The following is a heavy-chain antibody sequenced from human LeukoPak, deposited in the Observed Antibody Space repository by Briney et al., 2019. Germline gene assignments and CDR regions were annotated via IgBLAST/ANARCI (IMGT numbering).Heavy chain of an antibody. V-gene: IGHV4-39*01. CDR1: GGFISSSNYY. Sequence: SETLSLTCTVSGGFISSSNYYWGWIRQPPGKGLEWIACIYYSGSTHYNPSLKSRVIISVDTSKNQFSQKLSSVTGGDTAVYYCARNRSSDYGHGAFGIWGQGTLVTVSS. CDR2: IYYSGST. J-gene: IGHJ3*02. D-gene: IGHD4-17*01. CDR3: ARNRSSDYGHGAFGI.